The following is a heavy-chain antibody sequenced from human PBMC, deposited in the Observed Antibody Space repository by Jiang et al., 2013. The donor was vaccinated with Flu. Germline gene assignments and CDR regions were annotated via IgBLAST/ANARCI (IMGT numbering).Heavy chain of an antibody. CDR3: AATDYYGSGSYYYGMDV. Sequence: FGTANYAQKFQGRVTITADESTSTAYMELSSLRSEDTAVYYCAATDYYGSGSYYYGMDVWGQGTTVTVSS. D-gene: IGHD3-10*01. J-gene: IGHJ6*02. V-gene: IGHV1-69*01. CDR2: FGTA.